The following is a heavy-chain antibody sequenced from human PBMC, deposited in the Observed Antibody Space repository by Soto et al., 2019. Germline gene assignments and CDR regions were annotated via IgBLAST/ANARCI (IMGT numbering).Heavy chain of an antibody. J-gene: IGHJ6*02. CDR2: IYPGDSGT. V-gene: IGHV5-51*01. D-gene: IGHD3-22*01. CDR1: GYSFTSYW. CDR3: ARNYHDSSGYYVGDV. Sequence: PGESLKISCKGSGYSFTSYWICWVRQMPVKGLEWMGIIYPGDSGTRYSPSFQGQVTISADKSISTAYLQWSSLKASDTAMYYCARNYHDSSGYYVGDVLGQGTTVTVSS.